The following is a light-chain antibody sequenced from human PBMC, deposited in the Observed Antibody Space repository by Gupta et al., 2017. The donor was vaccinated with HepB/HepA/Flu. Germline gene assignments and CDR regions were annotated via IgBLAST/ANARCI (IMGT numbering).Light chain of an antibody. J-gene: IGKJ1*01. CDR3: QQRNNTPWT. CDR1: QSIYTY. Sequence: DSEMTHCTSSLSASVGDRVTITCRASQSIYTYFNWYQQKPGKAPKLLIYGACRVQSGVPSRFSGSGSGTEFTLTISRRQPEDFATYYCQQRNNTPWTFGRGTRVEIK. CDR2: GAC. V-gene: IGKV1-39*01.